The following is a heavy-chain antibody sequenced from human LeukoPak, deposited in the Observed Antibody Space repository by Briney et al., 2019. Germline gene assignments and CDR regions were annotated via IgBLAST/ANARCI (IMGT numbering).Heavy chain of an antibody. J-gene: IGHJ4*02. CDR1: GYTFTSYG. Sequence: ASVKVSCKASGYTFTSYGISWVRQAPGQGLEWMGWISAYNGNTNYAQKLQDRVTMTTDTSTSTAYMELRSLRSDDTAVYYCARTNVYYYASSDYYPYFDFWAQGTLVTVSS. V-gene: IGHV1-18*01. CDR3: ARTNVYYYASSDYYPYFDF. D-gene: IGHD3-22*01. CDR2: ISAYNGNT.